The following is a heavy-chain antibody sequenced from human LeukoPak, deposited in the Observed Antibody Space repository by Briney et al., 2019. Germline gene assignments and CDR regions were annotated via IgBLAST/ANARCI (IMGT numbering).Heavy chain of an antibody. CDR3: TRRPDYYDSSGYEN. CDR1: GFTFSGSA. J-gene: IGHJ4*02. Sequence: GGSLRLSCAASGFTFSGSAMPWVRQASGKGLEWVGRIRSKANSYATAYAASVKGRFTISRDDSKNTAYLQMNSLKTEDTAVYYCTRRPDYYDSSGYENWGQGTLVTVSS. D-gene: IGHD3-22*01. CDR2: IRSKANSYAT. V-gene: IGHV3-73*01.